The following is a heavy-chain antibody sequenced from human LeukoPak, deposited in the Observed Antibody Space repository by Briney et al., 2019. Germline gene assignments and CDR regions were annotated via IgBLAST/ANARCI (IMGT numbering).Heavy chain of an antibody. J-gene: IGHJ4*02. CDR3: ANHPSSGYPSDY. CDR2: ISGSGGGT. Sequence: PGGSLRLSCAASGFTFSSYAMSWVRQAPGKGLEWVSGISGSGGGTFYADSVKGRFTISRDNSKNTLYLQMNSLRAEDTAVYYCANHPSSGYPSDYWGQGTLVTVSS. D-gene: IGHD3-22*01. V-gene: IGHV3-23*01. CDR1: GFTFSSYA.